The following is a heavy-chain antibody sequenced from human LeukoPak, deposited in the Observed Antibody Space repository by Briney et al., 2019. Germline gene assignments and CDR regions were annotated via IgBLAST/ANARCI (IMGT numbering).Heavy chain of an antibody. Sequence: ASVKVSCKASGYTFTSYGISWVRQAPGQGLEWMGWISAYNGNTNYAQKLQGRVTMTTDTSTSTAYMELRSLRSDDTAVYYCAREGGYCSSTSCPRPFDYWGQGTLVTVSS. J-gene: IGHJ4*02. CDR3: AREGGYCSSTSCPRPFDY. CDR2: ISAYNGNT. CDR1: GYTFTSYG. D-gene: IGHD2-2*01. V-gene: IGHV1-18*01.